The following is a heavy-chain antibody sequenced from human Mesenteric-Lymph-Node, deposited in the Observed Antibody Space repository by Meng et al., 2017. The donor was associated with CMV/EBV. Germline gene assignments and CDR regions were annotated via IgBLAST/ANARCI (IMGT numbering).Heavy chain of an antibody. D-gene: IGHD3-3*01. CDR3: AGASPLTIFGVVIIPEYFDY. CDR2: IYYSGST. CDR1: GGSISSGGYY. J-gene: IGHJ4*02. V-gene: IGHV4-31*03. Sequence: SETLSLTCTVSGGSISSGGYYWSWIRQHPGKGLEWIGYIYYSGSTYYNPSLKSRVTISVDTSKNQFSLKLSSVTAADTAVYYCAGASPLTIFGVVIIPEYFDYWGQGTLVTVSS.